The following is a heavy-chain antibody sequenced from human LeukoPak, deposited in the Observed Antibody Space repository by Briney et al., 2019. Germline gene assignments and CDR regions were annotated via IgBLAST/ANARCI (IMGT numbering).Heavy chain of an antibody. V-gene: IGHV4-34*01. Sequence: SETLSLTCTVSGGSISSYYWSWIRQPAGKGLEWIGEINHSGSTNYNPSLKSRVTISVDTSKNQFSLKLSSVTAADTAVYYCARHRYYYDSSGYYYVGCFDYWGQGTLVTVSS. D-gene: IGHD3-22*01. CDR2: INHSGST. CDR1: GGSISSYY. CDR3: ARHRYYYDSSGYYYVGCFDY. J-gene: IGHJ4*02.